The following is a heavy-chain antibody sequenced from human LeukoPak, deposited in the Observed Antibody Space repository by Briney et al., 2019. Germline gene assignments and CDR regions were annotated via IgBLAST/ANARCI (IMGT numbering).Heavy chain of an antibody. CDR3: AREVLATASALDY. CDR1: GFTFSSYA. V-gene: IGHV3-7*03. D-gene: IGHD4-11*01. CDR2: IKEDGSGK. Sequence: PGGSLRLSCAASGFTFSSYAMSWVRQAPGKGLEWVANIKEDGSGKNYVDSMKGRFIISRDNAKNSLYLQLSSLRAEDTAVYYCAREVLATASALDYWGQGTLVTVSS. J-gene: IGHJ4*02.